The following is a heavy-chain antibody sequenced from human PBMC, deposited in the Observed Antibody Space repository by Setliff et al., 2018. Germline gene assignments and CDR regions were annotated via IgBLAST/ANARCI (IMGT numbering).Heavy chain of an antibody. CDR3: ARVTIAVAGYFDF. CDR2: IGAYNGNT. CDR1: GYTFTNYG. J-gene: IGHJ4*02. Sequence: GASVKVSCKASGYTFTNYGVTWVRQAPGQGLEWMGWIGAYNGNTYNAHKFQGRVTMTSETSTSTAYMELRSLRSDDAAVYYCARVTIAVAGYFDFWGQGTLVTVSS. V-gene: IGHV1-18*01. D-gene: IGHD6-19*01.